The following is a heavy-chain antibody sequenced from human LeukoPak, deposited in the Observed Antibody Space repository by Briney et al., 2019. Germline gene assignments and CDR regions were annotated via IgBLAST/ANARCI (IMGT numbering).Heavy chain of an antibody. V-gene: IGHV3-9*03. Sequence: GRSLRLSCVGSGFTFDDYAMHWVRQVPGRGLEWVSIIPWNNMSAEYADSVKGRFTISRDNAKNSLYLQMNSLRVDDVGIYYCAKDASSFSVTYIDQWGQGTLVTVSS. D-gene: IGHD4-17*01. CDR1: GFTFDDYA. J-gene: IGHJ4*02. CDR2: IPWNNMSA. CDR3: AKDASSFSVTYIDQ.